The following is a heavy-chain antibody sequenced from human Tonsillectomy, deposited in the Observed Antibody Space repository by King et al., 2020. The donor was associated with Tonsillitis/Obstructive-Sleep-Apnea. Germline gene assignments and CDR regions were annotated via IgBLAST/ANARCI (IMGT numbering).Heavy chain of an antibody. CDR2: IDYTGST. CDR1: GGSISSSSFY. V-gene: IGHV4-39*01. J-gene: IGHJ5*02. Sequence: QLQESGPGVVKPSETLSLNCTVSGGSISSSSFYWCWIRQPPGKGLEWIGSIDYTGSTYYNPSLKSRGTTSVDTSKNQFSLKLSSVTAADTAIYYCARGRSWFYNWFDPWGQGTLVTVSS. CDR3: ARGRSWFYNWFDP. D-gene: IGHD6-13*01.